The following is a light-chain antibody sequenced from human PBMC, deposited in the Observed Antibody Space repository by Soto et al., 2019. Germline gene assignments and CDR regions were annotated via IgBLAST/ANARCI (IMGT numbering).Light chain of an antibody. V-gene: IGLV2-8*01. CDR3: SSYAGTNNPYV. CDR1: SSDVGDYNY. CDR2: EVT. J-gene: IGLJ1*01. Sequence: QSALTQPPSASGSPGQSVTISCTGTSSDVGDYNYVSWYQHHPGKAPKLMIYEVTKRPSGVPDRFSGSKSGNTASLTASGLQAEDEADYYCSSYAGTNNPYVFGTGTKVTVL.